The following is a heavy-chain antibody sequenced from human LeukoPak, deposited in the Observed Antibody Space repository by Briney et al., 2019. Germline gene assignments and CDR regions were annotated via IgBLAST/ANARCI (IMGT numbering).Heavy chain of an antibody. CDR1: GYTFSSYG. CDR2: ISGYNGNT. Sequence: GASVKVSCKASGYTFSSYGISWVRQAPGQGLEWMGWISGYNGNTNYEQKLQGRVTMTTDTSTSTAYIELRSLRSDDTAVYYCARDLRTISNYYGSGSYPSSFDYWGQGTLVTVSS. D-gene: IGHD3-10*01. CDR3: ARDLRTISNYYGSGSYPSSFDY. V-gene: IGHV1-18*01. J-gene: IGHJ4*02.